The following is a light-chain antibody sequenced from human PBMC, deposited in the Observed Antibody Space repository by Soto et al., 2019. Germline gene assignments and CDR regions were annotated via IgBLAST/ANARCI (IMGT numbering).Light chain of an antibody. CDR3: QQCGSSPWT. J-gene: IGKJ1*01. CDR1: QSVSSN. CDR2: DAS. V-gene: IGKV3-20*01. Sequence: EIVMTQSPATLSVSPGERATLSCRASQSVSSNLAWYQQKPGQAPRLLIYDASSRAPGIPDRFSGSGSGTDFTLTISRLEPEDFAVYYCQQCGSSPWTFGQGTKVDIK.